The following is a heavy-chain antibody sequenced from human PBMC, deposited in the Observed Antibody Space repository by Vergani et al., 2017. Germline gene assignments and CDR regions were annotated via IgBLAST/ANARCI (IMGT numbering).Heavy chain of an antibody. D-gene: IGHD6-13*01. CDR3: ARDRGIAATVFGAFDI. Sequence: QVQLVQSGAEVKKPGSSVKVSCKASGGTFSSYAISWVRQAPGQGLEWMGGIIPIFGTANYAQQFQGRVTITADESTSTTYMELSSLRSEDTAVYYCARDRGIAATVFGAFDIWGQGTMVTVSS. CDR2: IIPIFGTA. J-gene: IGHJ3*02. V-gene: IGHV1-69*01. CDR1: GGTFSSYA.